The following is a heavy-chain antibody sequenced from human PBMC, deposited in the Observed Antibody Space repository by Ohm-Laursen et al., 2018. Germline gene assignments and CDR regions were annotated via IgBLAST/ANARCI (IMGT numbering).Heavy chain of an antibody. CDR2: IKQDGTEK. J-gene: IGHJ4*02. CDR3: ARDPIDNNGYNPDY. V-gene: IGHV3-7*01. D-gene: IGHD1-14*01. Sequence: SLRLSCAASGFTFSNFWMSWVRQAPGKGLEWVASIKQDGTEKHYVESMQGRFTISRDNAKNSVYLQMNSLRAEDTAIYYCARDPIDNNGYNPDYWGQGTLVTVS. CDR1: GFTFSNFW.